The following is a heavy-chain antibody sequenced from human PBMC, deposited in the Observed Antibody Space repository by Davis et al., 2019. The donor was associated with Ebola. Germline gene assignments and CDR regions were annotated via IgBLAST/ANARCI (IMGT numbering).Heavy chain of an antibody. CDR3: ARDSDDYCFDY. CDR2: INSDGSST. CDR1: GFTFSSYA. Sequence: GESLKISCSASGFTFSSYAMHWVRQAPGKGLVWVSRINSDGSSTTYADSVKGRFTISRDNSKNTLYLQMNSLRPEDTAVYYCARDSDDYCFDYWGQGTLVTVSS. V-gene: IGHV3-74*01. D-gene: IGHD2-21*02. J-gene: IGHJ4*02.